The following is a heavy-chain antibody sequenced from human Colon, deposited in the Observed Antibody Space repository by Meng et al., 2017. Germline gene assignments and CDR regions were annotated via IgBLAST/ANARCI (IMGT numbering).Heavy chain of an antibody. CDR1: GDSVSSNRAL. CDR2: TYYRSEWQN. Sequence: QVQLRPSGPGLVKPSQTLSLTCAISGDSVSSNRALWHWVRQSPSRGLEWLGQTYYRSEWQNHYGVSVKSRITINADTSRNHLSLHLNSVTPEDTAVYYCTTWYGEYWGQGTLVTVSS. CDR3: TTWYGEY. V-gene: IGHV6-1*01. D-gene: IGHD3-10*01. J-gene: IGHJ4*02.